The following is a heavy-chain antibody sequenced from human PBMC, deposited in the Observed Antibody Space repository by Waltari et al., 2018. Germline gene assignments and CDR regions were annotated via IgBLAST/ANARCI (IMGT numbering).Heavy chain of an antibody. V-gene: IGHV3-53*01. CDR3: ARGRYSSSSLH. Sequence: EVQLVESGGGLIQPGGSLRLSCAASGFTVSSNYMSWVRQAPGKGLDWVSVIYSGGSTYYADSVKGRFTISRDNSKNTLYLKMNSLRAEDTAVYYCARGRYSSSSLHWGQGTLVTVSS. D-gene: IGHD6-13*01. CDR1: GFTVSSNY. J-gene: IGHJ4*02. CDR2: IYSGGST.